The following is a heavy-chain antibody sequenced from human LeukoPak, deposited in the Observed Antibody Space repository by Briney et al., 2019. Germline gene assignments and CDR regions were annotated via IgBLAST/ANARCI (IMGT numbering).Heavy chain of an antibody. Sequence: SETLSLTCTVSGGSISSGGYYWSWIRQHPRKGLEWIGYIYYSGSTYYNPSLKSRVTISVDTSKNQFSLKLSSVTAADTAVYYCARVVRRYYDSSGFFDYWGQGTLVTVSS. J-gene: IGHJ4*02. CDR2: IYYSGST. V-gene: IGHV4-31*03. D-gene: IGHD3-22*01. CDR1: GGSISSGGYY. CDR3: ARVVRRYYDSSGFFDY.